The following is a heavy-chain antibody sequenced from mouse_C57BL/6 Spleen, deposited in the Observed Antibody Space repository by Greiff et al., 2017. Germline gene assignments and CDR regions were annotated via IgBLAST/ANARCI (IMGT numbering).Heavy chain of an antibody. CDR3: ARLANWDPYYAMDY. D-gene: IGHD4-1*01. CDR1: GYTFTSYW. Sequence: QVQLQQPGAELVKPGASVKLSCKASGYTFTSYWMHWVKQRPGRGLEWIGRIDPNSGGTKYNEEFKSKATLTVDKPSSTAYMQLSSLTSEDSAVYYCARLANWDPYYAMDYWGQGTSVTVSS. J-gene: IGHJ4*01. V-gene: IGHV1-72*01. CDR2: IDPNSGGT.